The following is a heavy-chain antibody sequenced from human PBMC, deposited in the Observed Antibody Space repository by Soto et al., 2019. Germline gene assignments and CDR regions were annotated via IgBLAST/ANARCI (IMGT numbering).Heavy chain of an antibody. CDR1: GYSISSGLY. CDR2: IYHNGFT. Sequence: SETLSLTCAVSGYSISSGLYWGWIRQPPGKGLEWIANIYHNGFTYYNPSLKSRVTLSVDMSKNHFSLKLRSVAAADTAVYYCARMDDFWSGSSAFDIWGQGTMVTVSS. V-gene: IGHV4-38-2*01. J-gene: IGHJ3*02. D-gene: IGHD3-3*01. CDR3: ARMDDFWSGSSAFDI.